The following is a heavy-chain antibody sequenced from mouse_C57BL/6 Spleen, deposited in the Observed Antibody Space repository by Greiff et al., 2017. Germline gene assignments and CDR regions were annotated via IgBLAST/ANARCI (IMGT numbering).Heavy chain of an antibody. CDR2: IRSKSNNYAT. CDR1: GFSFNTYA. V-gene: IGHV10-1*01. CDR3: VRQNGNHWYFDV. D-gene: IGHD2-1*01. Sequence: EVRLVESGGGLVQPKGSLKLSCAASGFSFNTYAMNWVRQAPGKGLEWVARIRSKSNNYATYYADSVKDRFTISRDDSESMLYLQMNNLKTEDTAMYYCVRQNGNHWYFDVWGTGTTVTVSS. J-gene: IGHJ1*03.